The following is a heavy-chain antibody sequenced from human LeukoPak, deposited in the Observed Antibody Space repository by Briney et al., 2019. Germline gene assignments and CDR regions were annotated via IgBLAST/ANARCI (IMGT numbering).Heavy chain of an antibody. CDR1: GFTFSSYW. V-gene: IGHV3-74*01. J-gene: IGHJ3*02. D-gene: IGHD2-15*01. CDR2: IASDGSST. Sequence: PGGSLRLSCAASGFTFSSYWMDWVRQAPGKGLVWVSRIASDGSSTTYADSVKGRFSISRDNAKNTLYLQMNSLRAEDTAVYYCAKVSGYSGSGYVDIWGQGTMVTVSS. CDR3: AKVSGYSGSGYVDI.